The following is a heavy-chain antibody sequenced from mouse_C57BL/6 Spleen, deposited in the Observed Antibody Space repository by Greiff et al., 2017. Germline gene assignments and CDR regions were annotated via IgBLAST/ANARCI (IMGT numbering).Heavy chain of an antibody. J-gene: IGHJ4*01. CDR2: IDPSDSYT. CDR1: GYTFTSYW. Sequence: QVQLKQSGAELVMPGASVKLSCKASGYTFTSYWMHWVKQRPGQGLEWIGEIDPSDSYTNYNQKFKGKSTLTVDKSSSTAYMQLSSLTSEDSAVYYCARRVYGSSLYYAMDYWGQGTSVTVSS. CDR3: ARRVYGSSLYYAMDY. D-gene: IGHD1-1*01. V-gene: IGHV1-69*01.